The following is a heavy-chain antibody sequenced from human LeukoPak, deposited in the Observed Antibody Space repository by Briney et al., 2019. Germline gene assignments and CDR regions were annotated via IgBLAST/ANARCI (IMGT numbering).Heavy chain of an antibody. CDR1: GYTFTSYG. CDR2: ISAYNGNT. CDR3: ASSSGGYYDSSLDY. J-gene: IGHJ4*02. Sequence: ASVKVSCKASGYTFTSYGISWVRQAPGQGLEWMGWISAYNGNTNYAQKLQGRVTMTTDTSTSTAYMELSSLRSEDTAVYYCASSSGGYYDSSLDYWGQGTLVTVSS. D-gene: IGHD3-22*01. V-gene: IGHV1-18*01.